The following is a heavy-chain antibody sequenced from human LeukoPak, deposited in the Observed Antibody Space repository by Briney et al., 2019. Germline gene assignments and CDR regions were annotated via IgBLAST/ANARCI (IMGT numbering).Heavy chain of an antibody. Sequence: GESLKISCKGSGYSFTSYWIGWVRQMPGKGLEWLGIIYPGGSDTRYSPSFQGQVTISADKSISTAYLQWSSLKASDTAMYYCARPPAPITFTAFDIWGQGTMVTVSS. V-gene: IGHV5-51*01. J-gene: IGHJ3*02. D-gene: IGHD3-16*01. CDR3: ARPPAPITFTAFDI. CDR2: IYPGGSDT. CDR1: GYSFTSYW.